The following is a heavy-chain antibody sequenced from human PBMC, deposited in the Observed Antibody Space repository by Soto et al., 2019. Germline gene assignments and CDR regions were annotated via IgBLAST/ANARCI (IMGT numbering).Heavy chain of an antibody. Sequence: QVQLVQSGAEVKKPGASVKVSCKAPGYIFPSCTISWVRQAPGQGLEWMGWITEYNGNIKDAQKFQGRFTMTTDTSTSTAYMALRSLTSVHTAMYFCAIANYGDNDYWGQGILVTVSS. J-gene: IGHJ4*02. CDR2: ITEYNGNI. V-gene: IGHV1-18*01. D-gene: IGHD4-17*01. CDR3: AIANYGDNDY. CDR1: GYIFPSCT.